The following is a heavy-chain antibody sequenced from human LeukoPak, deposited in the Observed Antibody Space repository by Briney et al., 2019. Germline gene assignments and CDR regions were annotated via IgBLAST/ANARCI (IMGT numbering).Heavy chain of an antibody. J-gene: IGHJ5*02. CDR2: IYSGGST. Sequence: PGGSLRLSCAASGFTVSNNYMNWVRQAPGKGLEWVSVIYSGGSTRYADSVKGRFTISRDNSKNTLYLQMNSLRAEDTAVYYCARGCCSSNTCQIDPWGQGTLVTVSS. V-gene: IGHV3-53*01. D-gene: IGHD2-2*01. CDR1: GFTVSNNY. CDR3: ARGCCSSNTCQIDP.